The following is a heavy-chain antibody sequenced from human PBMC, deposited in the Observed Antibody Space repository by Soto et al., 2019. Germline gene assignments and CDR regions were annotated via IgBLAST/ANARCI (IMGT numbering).Heavy chain of an antibody. CDR2: IYYSGST. CDR1: GGSISSGGYY. D-gene: IGHD2-2*01. Sequence: PSETLSLTCTVSGGSISSGGYYWSWIRQHPGKGLEWIGYIYYSGSTYYSPSLKSRVTISVDTSKNQFSLKLSSVTAADTAVYYCARDRSHCSSTSCPGGWFDPWGQGTLVTVSS. J-gene: IGHJ5*02. V-gene: IGHV4-31*03. CDR3: ARDRSHCSSTSCPGGWFDP.